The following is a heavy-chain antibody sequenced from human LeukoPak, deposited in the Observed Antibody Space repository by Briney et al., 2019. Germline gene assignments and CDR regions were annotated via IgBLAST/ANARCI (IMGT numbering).Heavy chain of an antibody. V-gene: IGHV3-23*01. CDR1: GFTFSSYA. J-gene: IGHJ4*02. Sequence: GGSLRLSCAASGFTFSSYAMSWVRQAPGKGLEWVSAISGSGGSTYYADSVKGRFTISRDNSKNTLYQQMNSLRAEDTAVYYCAKDRYSGYDIGLYFDYWGQGTLVTVSS. CDR2: ISGSGGST. D-gene: IGHD5-12*01. CDR3: AKDRYSGYDIGLYFDY.